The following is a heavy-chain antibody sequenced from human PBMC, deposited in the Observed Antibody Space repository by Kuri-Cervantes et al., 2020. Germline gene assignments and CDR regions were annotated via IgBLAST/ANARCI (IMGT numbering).Heavy chain of an antibody. J-gene: IGHJ5*02. Sequence: SETLSLTCTVSGGSISSYYWSWTRQPPGKGLEWIGYIYYSGSTNYNPSLKSRVTISVDTSKNQFSLKLSSVTAADTAVYYCARLKVGEKYGDYVGWFDPWGQGTLVTVSS. V-gene: IGHV4-59*01. D-gene: IGHD4-17*01. CDR2: IYYSGST. CDR3: ARLKVGEKYGDYVGWFDP. CDR1: GGSISSYY.